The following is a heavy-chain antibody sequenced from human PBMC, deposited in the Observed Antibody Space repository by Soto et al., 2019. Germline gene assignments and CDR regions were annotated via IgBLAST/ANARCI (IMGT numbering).Heavy chain of an antibody. CDR2: INVGNGNT. V-gene: IGHV1-3*05. D-gene: IGHD3-10*01. Sequence: QVQLVQSGAEEKKPGASVKVSCTASGYTFTNYAIHWVRQAPGQGLEWMGWINVGNGNTSISQKFQGRVTFTRDTSASTADMELSSLRSEDTAVYYCARRGDGMDVWGQGTTVTVYS. CDR3: ARRGDGMDV. J-gene: IGHJ6*02. CDR1: GYTFTNYA.